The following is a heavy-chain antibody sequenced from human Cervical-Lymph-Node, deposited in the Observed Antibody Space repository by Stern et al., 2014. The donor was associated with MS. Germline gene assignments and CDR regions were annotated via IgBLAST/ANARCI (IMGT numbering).Heavy chain of an antibody. CDR3: ARHVQGFDY. V-gene: IGHV5-51*01. Sequence: VQLVQSGAGVKKPGESLKISCKLSGYSFTIYYIAWVRQMPGKGLEVMCVILPYDSDTSYSLSYQGQVTISPSKSITSAYLQWSSLRASDTAMYYCARHVQGFDYWGQGTLVTVSS. CDR2: ILPYDSDT. J-gene: IGHJ4*02. CDR1: GYSFTIYY.